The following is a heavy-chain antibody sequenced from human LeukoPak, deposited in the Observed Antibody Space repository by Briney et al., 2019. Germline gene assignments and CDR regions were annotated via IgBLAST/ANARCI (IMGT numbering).Heavy chain of an antibody. Sequence: PSETLSLTCAVSGYSISSGYYRGWIRQPPGKGPQWIGSNYHSGTNYYNPSLKSRVPISVDTSKNQFSLKLSYVTAADTAVYYCARVPPYDILTGSDYYGMDVWGKGTTVTVSS. CDR1: GYSISSGYY. D-gene: IGHD3-9*01. J-gene: IGHJ6*04. CDR3: ARVPPYDILTGSDYYGMDV. CDR2: NYHSGTN. V-gene: IGHV4-38-2*01.